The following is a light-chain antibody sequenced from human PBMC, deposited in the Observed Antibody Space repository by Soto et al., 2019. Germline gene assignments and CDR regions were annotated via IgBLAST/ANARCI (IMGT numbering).Light chain of an antibody. J-gene: IGLJ1*01. CDR3: SSYTSSVTYV. CDR1: SSDVGGYNS. CDR2: DVY. V-gene: IGLV2-14*03. Sequence: QSALTQPASVSGSPGQSITISCTGTSSDVGGYNSVSWYQQHPGRAPQLMIFDVYIRPSGISNRFSGSKSGNTASLTISGLQPEDEAEYYCSSYTSSVTYVFGTGTKLTVL.